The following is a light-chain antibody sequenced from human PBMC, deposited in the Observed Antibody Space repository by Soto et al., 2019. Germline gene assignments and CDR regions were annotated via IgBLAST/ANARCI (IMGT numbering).Light chain of an antibody. CDR1: SSDVDRYNR. CDR3: SSFTTSSTLV. CDR2: EVS. Sequence: QSALTQPPSVSGSPGQSVTISCTGTSSDVDRYNRVSWYQQPPGTAPKLMIYEVSNRPSGVPDRFSGSKSGNTASLTISGLQAEDGADYYCSSFTTSSTLVFGGGTKLTVL. J-gene: IGLJ2*01. V-gene: IGLV2-18*02.